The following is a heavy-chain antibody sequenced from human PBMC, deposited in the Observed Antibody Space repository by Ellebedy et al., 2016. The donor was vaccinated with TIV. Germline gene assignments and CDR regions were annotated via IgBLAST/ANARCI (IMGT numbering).Heavy chain of an antibody. D-gene: IGHD5-12*01. CDR1: GYTLTELS. CDR2: INPSGGST. V-gene: IGHV1-46*01. J-gene: IGHJ4*02. Sequence: ASVKVSCKVSGYTLTELSMHWVRQDPGQRLEWMGIINPSGGSTSYAPKFQGRVTMSRDTSTSTVYMELSSLRSEDTAVYYCARRDSGYFFYWGQGTLVTVSS. CDR3: ARRDSGYFFY.